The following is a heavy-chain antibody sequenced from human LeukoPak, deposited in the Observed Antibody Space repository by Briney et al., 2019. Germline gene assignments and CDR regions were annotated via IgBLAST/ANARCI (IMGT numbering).Heavy chain of an antibody. J-gene: IGHJ3*02. CDR1: GFTFSYYW. CDR2: INSDGSST. CDR3: AREAGNLDAFDI. Sequence: GGSLRLSCAASGFTFSYYWMHWVRQAPGKGLVWVSRINSDGSSTSYADSVNGRFTISRDNAKNTLYLQMNSLRAEDTAVYYCAREAGNLDAFDIWGQGTMVTVSS. V-gene: IGHV3-74*01. D-gene: IGHD6-13*01.